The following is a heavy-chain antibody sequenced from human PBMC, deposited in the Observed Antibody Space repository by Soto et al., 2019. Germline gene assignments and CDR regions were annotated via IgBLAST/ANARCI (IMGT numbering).Heavy chain of an antibody. CDR1: GGSISSGGYY. D-gene: IGHD2-2*01. J-gene: IGHJ5*02. V-gene: IGHV4-31*03. CDR2: IYYSGST. Sequence: TLSLTCTVSGGSISSGGYYWSWIRQHPGKGLEWIGYIYYSGSTYYNPSLKSRVTISVDTSKNQFSLKLSSVTAADTAVYYCARVMPAKGVVVPAATYDNWFDPWGQGTLVTVSS. CDR3: ARVMPAKGVVVPAATYDNWFDP.